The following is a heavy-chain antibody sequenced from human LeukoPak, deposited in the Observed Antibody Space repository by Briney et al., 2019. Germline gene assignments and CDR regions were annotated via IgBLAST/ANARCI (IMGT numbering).Heavy chain of an antibody. CDR2: INHSGST. D-gene: IGHD2-2*01. J-gene: IGHJ6*03. Sequence: SETLSLTCAVYGGSFSGYYWSWIRQPPGKGLEWIGEINHSGSTNYNPSLKSRVTISVDTSKNQFSLKLSSVTAADTAVYYCARRTPAIVCHYYYYMDVWGKGTTVTIS. CDR1: GGSFSGYY. V-gene: IGHV4-34*01. CDR3: ARRTPAIVCHYYYYMDV.